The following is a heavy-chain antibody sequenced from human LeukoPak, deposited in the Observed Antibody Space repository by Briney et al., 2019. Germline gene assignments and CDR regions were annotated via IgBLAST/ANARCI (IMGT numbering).Heavy chain of an antibody. J-gene: IGHJ4*02. CDR1: GYTFTGYY. CDR2: INPNSGGT. Sequence: ASVKVSCKASGYTFTGYYMHWVRQAPGQGLEWMGWINPNSGGTNYAQKFQGRVTMTRDTSISTAYMELSRLRSDDTAVYYCARRSYSSSWYLLDYWGQGTLVTVSS. CDR3: ARRSYSSSWYLLDY. V-gene: IGHV1-2*02. D-gene: IGHD6-13*01.